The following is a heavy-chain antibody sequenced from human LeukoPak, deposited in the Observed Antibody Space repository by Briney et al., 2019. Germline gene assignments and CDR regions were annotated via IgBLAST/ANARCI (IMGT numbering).Heavy chain of an antibody. Sequence: GGSLKLSCAASGFTFSSYSMNWVRQAPGKGLEWVSSISSSSSYIYYADSVKGRFTISRDNAKNSLYLKMKSLRAEDTAVYYCARGYCSGGSCYINAFDIWGQGTMVTVSS. V-gene: IGHV3-21*01. CDR1: GFTFSSYS. D-gene: IGHD2-15*01. CDR2: ISSSSSYI. CDR3: ARGYCSGGSCYINAFDI. J-gene: IGHJ3*02.